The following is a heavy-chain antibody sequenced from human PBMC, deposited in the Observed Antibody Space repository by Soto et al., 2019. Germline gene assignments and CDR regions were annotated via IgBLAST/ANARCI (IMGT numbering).Heavy chain of an antibody. J-gene: IGHJ6*02. Sequence: PWETLSLTCTVSGGSISSYYWSWIRQPPGKGLEWIGYIYYSGSTNYNPSLKSRVTISVDTPKNQFSLKLSSVTAADTAVYYCARDVWGIYYNLYYYDGKAVWAQGTTVTVSS. CDR2: IYYSGST. CDR1: GGSISSYY. V-gene: IGHV4-59*01. D-gene: IGHD3-10*01. CDR3: ARDVWGIYYNLYYYDGKAV.